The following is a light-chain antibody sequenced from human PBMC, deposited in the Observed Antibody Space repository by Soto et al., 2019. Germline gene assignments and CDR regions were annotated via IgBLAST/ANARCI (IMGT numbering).Light chain of an antibody. CDR3: GTWDSSLSAGDFV. CDR1: SFDIGDNY. V-gene: IGLV1-51*01. J-gene: IGLJ1*01. CDR2: DNN. Sequence: QSVLTQPPSVSAAPGQKVTISCSGSSFDIGDNYVSWYQQFPGTAPKLLIYDNNKRPSGIPDRFSGSKSVTSATLVISGLQTGDEAEYYCGTWDSSLSAGDFVFGTGTKLTVL.